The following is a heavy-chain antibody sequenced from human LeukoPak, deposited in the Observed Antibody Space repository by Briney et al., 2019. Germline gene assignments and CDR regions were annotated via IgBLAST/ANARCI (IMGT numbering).Heavy chain of an antibody. V-gene: IGHV4-34*01. CDR2: INHSGNT. D-gene: IGHD3-22*01. CDR1: GGSFSGYY. J-gene: IGHJ4*02. Sequence: PSETLSLTCAVYGGSFSGYYWSWIRQPPGKGLEWIGEINHSGNTNSNPSLKSRVTISVDTSKKQFSLNLTSVTAADTAVCYCARGGNVVVITQKKKKPFDYWGQGTLVTVSS. CDR3: ARGGNVVVITQKKKKPFDY.